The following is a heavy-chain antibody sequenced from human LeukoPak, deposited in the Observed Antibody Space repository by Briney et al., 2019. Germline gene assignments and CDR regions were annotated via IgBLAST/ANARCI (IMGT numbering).Heavy chain of an antibody. V-gene: IGHV4-31*03. CDR1: GGSISSGGYY. CDR3: AREIYGDYFDY. Sequence: SETLSLTCTVSGGSISSGGYYWSWIRQHPGKGLEWIGYIHYSGSTYYNPSLKSRVTISVDTSKNQFSLKLSSVTAADTAVYYCAREIYGDYFDYWGQGTLVTVPS. J-gene: IGHJ4*02. D-gene: IGHD4-17*01. CDR2: IHYSGST.